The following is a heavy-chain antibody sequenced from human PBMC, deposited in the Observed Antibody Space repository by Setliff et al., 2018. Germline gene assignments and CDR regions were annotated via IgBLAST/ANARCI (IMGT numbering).Heavy chain of an antibody. Sequence: PGGSLRLSCAASAFTFSTYSMSWVRQAPGKGLEWVSSISSSSIYIYYADSMKGRFTISRDNARNSLYLQMNSLRAEDTAVYYCARAITGTTGDGFDLWGQGTMVTVSS. D-gene: IGHD1-7*01. V-gene: IGHV3-21*01. CDR3: ARAITGTTGDGFDL. J-gene: IGHJ3*01. CDR1: AFTFSTYS. CDR2: ISSSSIYI.